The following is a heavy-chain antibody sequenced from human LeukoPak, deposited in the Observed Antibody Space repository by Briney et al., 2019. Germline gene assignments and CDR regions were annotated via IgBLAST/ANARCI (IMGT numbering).Heavy chain of an antibody. CDR1: GGSISSYY. CDR3: ARGRGYNAFDI. Sequence: SETLSLTCTVSGGSISSYYWSWIRQPPGKGLEWIGEINHDGSTNYNPSLKSRVTISVDTSKNQFSLRLSSVTAADTAVYSCARGRGYNAFDIWGQGTMVTVSS. J-gene: IGHJ3*02. CDR2: INHDGST. V-gene: IGHV4-34*01. D-gene: IGHD5-18*01.